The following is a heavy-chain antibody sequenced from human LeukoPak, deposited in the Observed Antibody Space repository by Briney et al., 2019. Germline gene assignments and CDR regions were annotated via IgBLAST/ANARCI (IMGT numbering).Heavy chain of an antibody. V-gene: IGHV1-3*01. CDR3: ARVALYSSSWKGALGY. D-gene: IGHD6-13*01. CDR2: INAGNGNT. CDR1: GYTFTSYA. J-gene: IGHJ4*02. Sequence: ASVKVSCKASGYTFTSYAMHWVRQAPGQRLEWMGWINAGNGNTKYSQKFQGRVTITRDTSASTAYMELSSLRSEDMAVYYCARVALYSSSWKGALGYWGQGTLVTVSS.